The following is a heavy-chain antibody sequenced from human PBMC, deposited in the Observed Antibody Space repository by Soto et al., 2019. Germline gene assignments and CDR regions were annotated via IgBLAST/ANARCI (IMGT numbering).Heavy chain of an antibody. V-gene: IGHV4-4*07. CDR2: IYTSGST. J-gene: IGHJ4*02. D-gene: IGHD1-26*01. Sequence: KPSETLARSCTVSGGSISSYYWSGIRQPAGKGLEWIGRIYTSGSTNYNPSLKSRVAMSVDTSKNQFSLKLSSVTAADTAVYYCAGDSGSYRHFDYWGQGTLVTVSS. CDR3: AGDSGSYRHFDY. CDR1: GGSISSYY.